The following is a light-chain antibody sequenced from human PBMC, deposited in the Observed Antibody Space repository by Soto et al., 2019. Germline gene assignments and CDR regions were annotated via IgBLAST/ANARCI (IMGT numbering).Light chain of an antibody. Sequence: QPVLTQPPPACRSPGQSVSISCTGTTSSVCGYHYVSCYQQHPGKAPKIIIYEVDKRPSGVPDRFSASKTGSTASLTVSGLQADDEAEYYCWAYAGRNTYVFGTGTKVTVL. CDR1: TSSVCGYHY. J-gene: IGLJ1*01. V-gene: IGLV2-8*01. CDR2: EVD. CDR3: WAYAGRNTYV.